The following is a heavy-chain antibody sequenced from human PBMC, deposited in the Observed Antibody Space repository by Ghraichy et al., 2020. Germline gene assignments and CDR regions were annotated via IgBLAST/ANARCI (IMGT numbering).Heavy chain of an antibody. CDR2: IYGDDAT. CDR1: SVATTGVG. J-gene: IGHJ4*02. D-gene: IGHD4-11*01. V-gene: IGHV2-5*02. CDR3: AHSRLESAYSLLDY. Sequence: SVATTGVGVGWIRQSPGKALEWLAFIYGDDATRYSPSLKDRLTITKDTSKKKVVLTMTNMDPVDTATYYCAHSRLESAYSLLDYWGQGILVTVSS.